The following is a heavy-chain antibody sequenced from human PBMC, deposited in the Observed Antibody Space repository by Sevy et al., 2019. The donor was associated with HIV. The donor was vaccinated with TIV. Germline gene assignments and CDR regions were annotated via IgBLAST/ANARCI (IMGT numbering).Heavy chain of an antibody. J-gene: IGHJ4*02. D-gene: IGHD5-18*01. V-gene: IGHV3-74*01. CDR2: INSDGSST. CDR1: GFTFSSYW. CDR3: ARGYSYATAGFCAY. Sequence: GGSLRLSCAASGFTFSSYWMHWVRQAPGKGLVWVSRINSDGSSTSYADSGKGRFTISRDNAKNTLYLQMNTLRAEDTAVYYCARGYSYATAGFCAYWGQGTLVTVSS.